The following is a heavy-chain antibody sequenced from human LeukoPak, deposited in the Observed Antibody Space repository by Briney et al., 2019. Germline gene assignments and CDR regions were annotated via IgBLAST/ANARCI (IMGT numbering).Heavy chain of an antibody. CDR1: GFTSTSSA. Sequence: ASVKVSCKASGFTSTSSAMQWVRQAPGQGLEWMGRINSNTGVTESPPNFRGRVTMTRDTSIATVYMELRSLTTDDTAIYYCARDIASTPNWEFDCWGQGTLVTVSS. D-gene: IGHD7-27*01. V-gene: IGHV1-2*06. CDR3: ARDIASTPNWEFDC. CDR2: INSNTGVT. J-gene: IGHJ4*02.